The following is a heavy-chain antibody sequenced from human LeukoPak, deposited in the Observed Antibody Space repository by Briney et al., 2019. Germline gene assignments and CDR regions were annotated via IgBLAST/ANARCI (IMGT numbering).Heavy chain of an antibody. Sequence: SETLSLTCTVSGDSINNHYWSWIRQPAGKGLEWIGRIYSTGSTNYNPSLKSRVTMSVDTSKNQFSLRLRSVTAADTAVYYCARQIASAGTAGFDFWGQGALVTVSS. CDR3: ARQIASAGTAGFDF. CDR2: IYSTGST. CDR1: GDSINNHY. D-gene: IGHD6-13*01. J-gene: IGHJ4*02. V-gene: IGHV4-4*07.